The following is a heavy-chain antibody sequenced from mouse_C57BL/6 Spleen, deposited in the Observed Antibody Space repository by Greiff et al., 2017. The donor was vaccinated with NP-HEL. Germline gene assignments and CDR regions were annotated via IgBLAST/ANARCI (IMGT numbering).Heavy chain of an antibody. J-gene: IGHJ1*03. Sequence: EVQLQESGAELVRPGASVKLSCTASGFNIKDDYMHWVKQRPEQGLEWIGWIDPENGDTEYASKFQGKATITADTSSNTAYLQLSSLTSEDTAVYYCTTLITTVVATGYFDVWGTGTTVTVSS. V-gene: IGHV14-4*01. CDR1: GFNIKDDY. CDR2: IDPENGDT. D-gene: IGHD1-1*01. CDR3: TTLITTVVATGYFDV.